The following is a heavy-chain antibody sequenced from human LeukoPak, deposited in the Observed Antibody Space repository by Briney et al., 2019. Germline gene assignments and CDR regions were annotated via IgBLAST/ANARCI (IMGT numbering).Heavy chain of an antibody. J-gene: IGHJ4*02. Sequence: SETLSLTCAVYGGSFSGYYWSWIRQPPGKGLELIGRIYTSGSTNYNPSLKSRVTMSIDTSKNQFSLKLSSVTAADTAVYFCARDESEFDYWGQGTLVTVSS. CDR2: IYTSGST. V-gene: IGHV4-59*10. CDR1: GGSFSGYY. CDR3: ARDESEFDY.